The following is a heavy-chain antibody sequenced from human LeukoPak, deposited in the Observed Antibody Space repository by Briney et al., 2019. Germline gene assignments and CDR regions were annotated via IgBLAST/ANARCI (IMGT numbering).Heavy chain of an antibody. J-gene: IGHJ4*02. CDR1: GFTFSNYA. V-gene: IGHV3-23*01. Sequence: PGGSLRLSFAASGFTFSNYAMSGARQAPGKGLEWVSAISGSGGSTYYADSVKGRFTISRDNSKNTLYLQMNSLRAEDTAVYYCTNGTIWLPFDYWGQGTLVTVSS. D-gene: IGHD5-18*01. CDR2: ISGSGGST. CDR3: TNGTIWLPFDY.